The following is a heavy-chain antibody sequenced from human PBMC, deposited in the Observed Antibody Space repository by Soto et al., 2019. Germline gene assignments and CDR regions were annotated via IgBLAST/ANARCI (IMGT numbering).Heavy chain of an antibody. Sequence: SETLSLTCSVSGGSISYNSYDWGWIRQPPGKGLEWIGGIFYTGTTYYSPSLKDRVTMSMDTSKNSFSVNLTSVTAADTAVYFCARLVVVAPVANVWGQGMLVTVSS. CDR1: GGSISYNSYD. V-gene: IGHV4-39*02. D-gene: IGHD2-2*01. CDR3: ARLVVVAPVANV. J-gene: IGHJ4*02. CDR2: IFYTGTT.